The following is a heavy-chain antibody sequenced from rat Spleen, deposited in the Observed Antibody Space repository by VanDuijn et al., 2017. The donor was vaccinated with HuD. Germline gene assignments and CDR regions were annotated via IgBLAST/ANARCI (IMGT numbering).Heavy chain of an antibody. J-gene: IGHJ2*01. CDR1: GYSITNFY. CDR3: ARGPVDY. V-gene: IGHV3-1*01. Sequence: EVQLQESGPGLVKPSQSLSLTCSVTGYSITNFYWGWIRKFPGDKMEWMGYISYSGGTRYHPSLKNRISITGDTSKNQFFLQLNSVTTEDTATYYCARGPVDYWGRGLMVTVSS. CDR2: ISYSGGT.